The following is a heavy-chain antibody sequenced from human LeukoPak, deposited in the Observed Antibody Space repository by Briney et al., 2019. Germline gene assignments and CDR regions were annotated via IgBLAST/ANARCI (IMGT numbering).Heavy chain of an antibody. D-gene: IGHD3-3*01. CDR2: INPNSGGT. V-gene: IGHV1-2*02. Sequence: ASAKVSCKDSGYTFTGYYMHWVRQAPGQGLEWMGSINPNSGGTNYAQKFQGRVTMTRDTSISTAYMELSRLRSDDTAVYYCARDSYDFWSGYYKFDYWGQGTLVTVSS. CDR3: ARDSYDFWSGYYKFDY. CDR1: GYTFTGYY. J-gene: IGHJ4*02.